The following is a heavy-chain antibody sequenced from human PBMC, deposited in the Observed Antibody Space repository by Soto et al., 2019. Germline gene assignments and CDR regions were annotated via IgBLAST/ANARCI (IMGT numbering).Heavy chain of an antibody. CDR2: IKSITDDGTT. V-gene: IGHV3-15*01. CDR1: GFTFSNAW. Sequence: EVQLVESGGGLVKPGGSLRLSCTASGFTFSNAWMSWVRQAPGKGLEWVGRIKSITDDGTTDYAAPVKGRFTISRDDSKNTLYLQMNSLKTEDTAMYYCTGSYSSSWYDSWGQGTLVTVSS. J-gene: IGHJ5*01. D-gene: IGHD6-13*01. CDR3: TGSYSSSWYDS.